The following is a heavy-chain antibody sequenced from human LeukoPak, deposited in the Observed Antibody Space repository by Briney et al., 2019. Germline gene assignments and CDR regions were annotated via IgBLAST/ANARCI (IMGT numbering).Heavy chain of an antibody. J-gene: IGHJ3*02. Sequence: GGSLRLSCAVSGFTFSNYWMSWVRQGPGKGLEWVTNINQDGSEKYYVDSVKGRFTSSRDNAKNSLYLQMNSLRAEDTAVYYCARKGGSKVRGVIMDAFDMWGQGTMVTVSS. V-gene: IGHV3-7*05. CDR2: INQDGSEK. D-gene: IGHD3-10*01. CDR1: GFTFSNYW. CDR3: ARKGGSKVRGVIMDAFDM.